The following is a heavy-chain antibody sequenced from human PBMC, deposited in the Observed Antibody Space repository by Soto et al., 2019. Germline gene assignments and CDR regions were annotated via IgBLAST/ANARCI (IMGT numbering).Heavy chain of an antibody. CDR3: AKALSPLEYSSSSALDY. J-gene: IGHJ4*02. CDR2: IWYDGSNK. V-gene: IGHV3-33*03. D-gene: IGHD6-6*01. CDR1: GFTFSSYG. Sequence: GGSLRLSCAASGFTFSSYGMHWVRQAPGKGLEWVAVIWYDGSNKYYADSVKGRFTISRDNSKNSLYLQMNSLRTEDTALYYCAKALSPLEYSSSSALDYWGQGTLVTVSS.